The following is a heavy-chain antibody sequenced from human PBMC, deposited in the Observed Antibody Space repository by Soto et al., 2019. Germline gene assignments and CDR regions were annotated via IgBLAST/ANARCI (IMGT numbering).Heavy chain of an antibody. J-gene: IGHJ4*02. CDR2: ISYDGSNK. V-gene: IGHV3-30*18. D-gene: IGHD6-13*01. CDR3: AKAGQGMSSSWLPFDY. CDR1: GFTFSSYG. Sequence: QVQLVESGGGVVQPGRSLRLSCAASGFTFSSYGMHWVRQAPGKGLEWVAVISYDGSNKYYADSVKGRFTISRDNSKNTLYLQMNSLRAEDTAVYYCAKAGQGMSSSWLPFDYWGQGTLVTVSA.